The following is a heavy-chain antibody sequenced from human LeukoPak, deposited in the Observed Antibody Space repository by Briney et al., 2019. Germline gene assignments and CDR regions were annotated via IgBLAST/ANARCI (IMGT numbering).Heavy chain of an antibody. CDR3: ARDIEGAHFDY. CDR2: IWYDGSNK. CDR1: EFTFSSYG. J-gene: IGHJ4*02. D-gene: IGHD1-26*01. Sequence: GRSLRLSCAASEFTFSSYGMHWVRQAPGKGLEWVAVIWYDGSNKYYADSVKGRFTISRDNSKNTLYLQMNSLRAEDTAVYYCARDIEGAHFDYWGQGTLVTVSS. V-gene: IGHV3-33*01.